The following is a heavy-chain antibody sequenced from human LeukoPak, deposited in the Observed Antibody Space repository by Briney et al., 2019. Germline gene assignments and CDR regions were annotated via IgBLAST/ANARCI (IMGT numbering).Heavy chain of an antibody. Sequence: AAVTVSYTGSGYTFTIYGISWVRRGPGQGRERMGGFTASNANTPYAQTLPGRVTMTPDPSTSTAYMELRSLRSDDTAVYYCARGPFASYSSGWYDYWGQGTLVTVSS. J-gene: IGHJ4*02. V-gene: IGHV1-18*01. CDR3: ARGPFASYSSGWYDY. CDR1: GYTFTIYG. CDR2: FTASNANT. D-gene: IGHD6-19*01.